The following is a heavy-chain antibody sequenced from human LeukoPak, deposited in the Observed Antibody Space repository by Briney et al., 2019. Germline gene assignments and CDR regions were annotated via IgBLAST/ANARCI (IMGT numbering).Heavy chain of an antibody. Sequence: SHTLSLTCAISGDSVSSNSAAWNWISQSPSRGLEWLGRTYYGSKWYNDYAVSVKSRITINPDTSKNQFSLQLNSVTPEDTAVYYCARARGVGYDFWSGRDAFDIWGQGTMVTVSS. D-gene: IGHD3-3*01. V-gene: IGHV6-1*01. J-gene: IGHJ3*02. CDR1: GDSVSSNSAA. CDR3: ARARGVGYDFWSGRDAFDI. CDR2: TYYGSKWYN.